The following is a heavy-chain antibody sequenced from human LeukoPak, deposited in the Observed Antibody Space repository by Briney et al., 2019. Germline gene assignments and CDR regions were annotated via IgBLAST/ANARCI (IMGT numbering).Heavy chain of an antibody. J-gene: IGHJ6*02. D-gene: IGHD3-10*02. CDR1: GFTFSSYA. V-gene: IGHV3-23*01. Sequence: GGSLRLSCAASGFTFSSYAMSWVRQAPGKGLEWVSAISGSGGSTYYADSVKGRFTISRDNSKNTLYLQMNSRRAEDTAVYYCARMFRPYYYGMDVWGQGTTVTVSS. CDR2: ISGSGGST. CDR3: ARMFRPYYYGMDV.